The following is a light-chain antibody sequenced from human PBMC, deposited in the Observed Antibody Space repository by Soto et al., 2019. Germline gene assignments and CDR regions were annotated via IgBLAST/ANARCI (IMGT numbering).Light chain of an antibody. J-gene: IGKJ1*01. CDR3: QEYRSFPWT. Sequence: DIQMTQSPSTLSASIGDRVTITCRASPSMGVWLAWYQQKPGKAPKFLIYKASTLESGVPSRFGCSGSETEFTLTISCLQPDDFATYYCQEYRSFPWTFGQGTMVEIK. V-gene: IGKV1-5*03. CDR2: KAS. CDR1: PSMGVW.